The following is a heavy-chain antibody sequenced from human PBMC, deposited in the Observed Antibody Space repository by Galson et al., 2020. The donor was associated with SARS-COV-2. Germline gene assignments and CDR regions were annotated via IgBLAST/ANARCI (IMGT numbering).Heavy chain of an antibody. Sequence: SETLSLTCTVPGYSISSGYYWGWIGQPPGKGREWIGSIYHSGSTYYNPSLKSRVTISVDTSKNQFSLKLSSVTATDTAVYYCGYGYSSSWYMGWGQGTLVTVSS. CDR1: GYSISSGYY. D-gene: IGHD6-13*01. CDR3: GYGYSSSWYMG. V-gene: IGHV4-38-2*02. CDR2: IYHSGST. J-gene: IGHJ4*02.